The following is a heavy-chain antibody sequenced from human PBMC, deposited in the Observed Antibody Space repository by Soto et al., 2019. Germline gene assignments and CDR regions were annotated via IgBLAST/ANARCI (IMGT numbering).Heavy chain of an antibody. Sequence: QDQLVQSGVEVKKPGASVKVSCKASGYSFTNYGITWVRQAPGQGFEWMGWISAYNGNTNYAQKFQGRVTMTTDASTSTAYLELRSLRSDDTAVYYCARDRGLAPPVAGNTHYYYYMDVWGKGTTVTVPS. V-gene: IGHV1-18*01. D-gene: IGHD6-19*01. CDR1: GYSFTNYG. J-gene: IGHJ6*03. CDR2: ISAYNGNT. CDR3: ARDRGLAPPVAGNTHYYYYMDV.